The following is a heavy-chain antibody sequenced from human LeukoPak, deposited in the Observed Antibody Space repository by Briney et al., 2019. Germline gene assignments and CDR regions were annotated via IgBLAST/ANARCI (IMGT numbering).Heavy chain of an antibody. CDR3: VKDFYSYGYTFDY. J-gene: IGHJ4*02. V-gene: IGHV3-64D*06. CDR1: GFTFSSYA. Sequence: GGSLRLSCSASGFTFSSYAMHWVRQAPGKGLEYVSAISSNGGSTYYADFVKGRFTISRDNSKNTLYLQMSSLRAEDTAVYYCVKDFYSYGYTFDYWGQGTLVTVSS. CDR2: ISSNGGST. D-gene: IGHD5-18*01.